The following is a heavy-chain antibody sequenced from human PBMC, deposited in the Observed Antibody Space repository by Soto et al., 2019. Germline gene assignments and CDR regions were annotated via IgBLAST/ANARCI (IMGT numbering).Heavy chain of an antibody. J-gene: IGHJ5*01. CDR1: GCSLSTNP. Sequence: SVKVSCKASGCSLSTNPISWVRQAPGQGLEWMGGTGSGTGPGNHAQRFQGRLTVTADKSTSTVYMELTNLSSEDTAVYYCARRHIGGCVRFFDSWAQGTLVTVSS. CDR2: TGSGTGPG. V-gene: IGHV1-69*06. CDR3: ARRHIGGCVRFFDS. D-gene: IGHD2-21*01.